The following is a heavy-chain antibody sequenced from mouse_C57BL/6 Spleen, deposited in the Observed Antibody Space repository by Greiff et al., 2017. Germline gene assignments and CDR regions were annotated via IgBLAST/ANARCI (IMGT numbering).Heavy chain of an antibody. D-gene: IGHD1-1*01. CDR3: ARRGDYDGSSSWYFDV. J-gene: IGHJ1*03. CDR1: GYTFTTYP. V-gene: IGHV1-47*01. Sequence: VQLVESGAELAKPGASVKLSCKASGYTFTTYPIEWMKQNPGKSLEWIGNFHPYNDDTKYNEKFKGKATLTVEKSSSTVYLELSRLTSDDSAVYYCARRGDYDGSSSWYFDVWGTGTTVTVSS. CDR2: FHPYNDDT.